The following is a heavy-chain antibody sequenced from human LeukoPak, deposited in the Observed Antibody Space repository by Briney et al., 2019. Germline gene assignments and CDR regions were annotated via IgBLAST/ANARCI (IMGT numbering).Heavy chain of an antibody. J-gene: IGHJ5*02. D-gene: IGHD2-2*02. V-gene: IGHV4-39*01. Sequence: TSETLSLTCTVSGGSISSRSYYWGWIRQPPGKGLEWIGSIYYSGSTYYNSSLKSRVTISVDTSKNQFSLKLSSVTAADTAVYYCARGSTNCYRCFDNWGQGTLVTVSS. CDR1: GGSISSRSYY. CDR2: IYYSGST. CDR3: ARGSTNCYRCFDN.